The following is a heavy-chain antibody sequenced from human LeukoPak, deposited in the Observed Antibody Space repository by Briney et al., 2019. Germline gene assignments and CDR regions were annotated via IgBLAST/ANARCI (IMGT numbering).Heavy chain of an antibody. V-gene: IGHV3-7*05. CDR3: VRDGSGYDY. D-gene: IGHD6-19*01. CDR2: INRGGSEK. J-gene: IGHJ4*02. CDR1: GFTFSNYW. Sequence: PGGSLRLSCAASGFTFSNYWMSWVRQAPGKGLEWVANINRGGSEKYYLSSVKGRFTISRDNAKNSLYLQMNSLRTDDTAIYYCVRDGSGYDYWGQGTLVTVSS.